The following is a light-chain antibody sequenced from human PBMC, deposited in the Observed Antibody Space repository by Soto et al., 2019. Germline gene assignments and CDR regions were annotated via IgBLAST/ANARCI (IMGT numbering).Light chain of an antibody. J-gene: IGLJ1*01. Sequence: SYELTQPPSVSVAPGQTARITCGGNNIGGKSLHWYQQKPGQAPVLVVYDDGDRPSGIPERFSDSNSGNTATLTISRVEAGDEADYYCQVWDNNYDHYVFGTGTKVTVL. V-gene: IGLV3-21*02. CDR1: NIGGKS. CDR3: QVWDNNYDHYV. CDR2: DDG.